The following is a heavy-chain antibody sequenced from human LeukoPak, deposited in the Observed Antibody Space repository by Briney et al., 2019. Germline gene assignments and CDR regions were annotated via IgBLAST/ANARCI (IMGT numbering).Heavy chain of an antibody. CDR2: ITGSGNDA. V-gene: IGHV3-23*01. Sequence: PGGSLRLSCAASGINFSNYAITWVRQAPGKGLEWVSTITGSGNDAYYADSVKGRFTISRDNSKNMLYLQMNSLRAEDTAVYYCAKGATGLRIVGDDWGQGTLVTVSS. CDR3: AKGATGLRIVGDD. D-gene: IGHD2-15*01. J-gene: IGHJ4*02. CDR1: GINFSNYA.